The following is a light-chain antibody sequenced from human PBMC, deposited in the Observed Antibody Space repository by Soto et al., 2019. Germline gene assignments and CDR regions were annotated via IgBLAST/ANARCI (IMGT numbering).Light chain of an antibody. J-gene: IGKJ1*01. CDR3: QQYGTSPRT. Sequence: RVLTLSPGTLSLSPGERATLSCRPSQSVSSSNLAWYQQKPGQAPRLLIYGVSTRATGIPDRFSGSGSGTDFTLTISRLDPEDFAVYYCQQYGTSPRTFGQGTKVDIK. V-gene: IGKV3-20*01. CDR1: QSVSSSN. CDR2: GVS.